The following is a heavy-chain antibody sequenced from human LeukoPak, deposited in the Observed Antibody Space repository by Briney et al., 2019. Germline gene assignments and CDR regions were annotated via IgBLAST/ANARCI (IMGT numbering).Heavy chain of an antibody. CDR3: ARVTLPTKRGIDY. Sequence: SETLSLTCAVYGGSFSGYYWSWIRQPPGKGLEWIGETNHSGSTNYDPSLKSRVTISVDTSKNQFSLKLSSVTAADTAVYYCARVTLPTKRGIDYWGQETLVTVSS. D-gene: IGHD1-26*01. CDR2: TNHSGST. CDR1: GGSFSGYY. J-gene: IGHJ4*02. V-gene: IGHV4-34*01.